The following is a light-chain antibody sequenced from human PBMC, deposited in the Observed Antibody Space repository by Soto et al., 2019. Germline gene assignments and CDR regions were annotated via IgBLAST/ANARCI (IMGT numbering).Light chain of an antibody. CDR1: QDIRSD. J-gene: IGKJ3*01. V-gene: IGKV1-17*01. CDR2: AAS. CDR3: LQRNSYPFT. Sequence: DIQMTQSPSSLSASVGDRVTITCRASQDIRSDLGWFQQKPGKAPKRLMYAASTLESGVPSRFSGSRSGTEFTLTISSLQPEDFATYYCLQRNSYPFTFGPGTKVDIK.